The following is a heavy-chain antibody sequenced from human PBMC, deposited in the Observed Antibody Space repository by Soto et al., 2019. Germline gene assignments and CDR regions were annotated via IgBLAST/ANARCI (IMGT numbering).Heavy chain of an antibody. CDR3: ARVDTAMDYYYYYGMDV. V-gene: IGHV3-30-3*01. CDR2: ISYDGSNK. CDR1: GFTFSSYA. D-gene: IGHD5-18*01. J-gene: IGHJ6*02. Sequence: QVQLVESGGGVVQPGRSLRLSCAASGFTFSSYAMHWVRQAPGKGLEGVAVISYDGSNKYYADSVKGRFTISRDNSKNTLYLQMNSLRADDTAVYYCARVDTAMDYYYYYGMDVWGQGTTVTVSS.